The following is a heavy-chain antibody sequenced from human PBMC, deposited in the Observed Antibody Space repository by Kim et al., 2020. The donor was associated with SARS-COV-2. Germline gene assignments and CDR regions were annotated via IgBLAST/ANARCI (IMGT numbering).Heavy chain of an antibody. CDR1: GGSISSYY. CDR2: IYYSGST. D-gene: IGHD3-10*01. CDR3: ARNYGSGSSPGLDP. Sequence: SETLSLTCTVSGGSISSYYWSWIRQPPGKGLEWIGYIYYSGSTNYNPSLKSRVTISVDTSKNQFSLKLSSVTAADTAVYYCARNYGSGSSPGLDPWGQGTLVTVSS. J-gene: IGHJ5*02. V-gene: IGHV4-59*13.